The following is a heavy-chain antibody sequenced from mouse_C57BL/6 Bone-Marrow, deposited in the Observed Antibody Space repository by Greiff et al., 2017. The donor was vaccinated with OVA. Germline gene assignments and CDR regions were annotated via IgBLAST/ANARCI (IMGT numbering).Heavy chain of an antibody. CDR3: TTDYGSRGDYYAMDY. CDR1: GFNIKDDY. J-gene: IGHJ4*01. D-gene: IGHD1-1*01. V-gene: IGHV14-4*01. CDR2: IDPENGDT. Sequence: EVQLQQSGAELVRPGASVKLSCTASGFNIKDDYMHWVKQRPEQGLEWIGWIDPENGDTEYASKFQGKATITADTSSNTAYLQLSSLTSEDTAVYYCTTDYGSRGDYYAMDYWGQGTSVTVSS.